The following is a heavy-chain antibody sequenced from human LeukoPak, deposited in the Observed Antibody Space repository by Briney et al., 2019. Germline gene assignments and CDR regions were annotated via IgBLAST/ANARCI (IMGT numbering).Heavy chain of an antibody. V-gene: IGHV4-59*01. Sequence: KTSETLSLTCTVSGGSITGYYWSWIRQPPGKGLEYIGYIYYSGSTNYNPSLKSRLTISLDTSKNQFSLKLTSVTAADTALYYCARGLPGCSGGDDAFDVWGQGTVVIVS. CDR2: IYYSGST. CDR1: GGSITGYY. CDR3: ARGLPGCSGGDDAFDV. D-gene: IGHD2-15*01. J-gene: IGHJ3*01.